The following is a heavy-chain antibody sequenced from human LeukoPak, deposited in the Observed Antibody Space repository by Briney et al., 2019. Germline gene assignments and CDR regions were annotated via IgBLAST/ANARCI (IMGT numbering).Heavy chain of an antibody. D-gene: IGHD4-23*01. Sequence: GGSLRLSCAASGFTFSTYCMSWVRQAPGKGLEWVANIMQDGNDKYYVDSVTGRFTISRDNAKNSLYLHMNGLRAEDTAVYYCARDYGGSSPFDYWGQGTLVTVSS. J-gene: IGHJ4*02. CDR3: ARDYGGSSPFDY. CDR1: GFTFSTYC. CDR2: IMQDGNDK. V-gene: IGHV3-7*01.